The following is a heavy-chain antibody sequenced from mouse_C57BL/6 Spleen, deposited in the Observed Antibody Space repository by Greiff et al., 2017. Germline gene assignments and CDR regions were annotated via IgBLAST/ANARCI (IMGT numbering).Heavy chain of an antibody. V-gene: IGHV5-9-1*02. Sequence: EVQGVESGEGLVKPGGSLKLSCAASGFTFSSYAMSWVRQTPEKRLEWVAYISSGGDYIYYADTVKGRFTISRDNARNTLYLQMSSLKSEDTAMYYCTRDYYGSIYAMDYWGQGTSVTVSS. CDR2: ISSGGDYI. D-gene: IGHD1-1*01. CDR1: GFTFSSYA. CDR3: TRDYYGSIYAMDY. J-gene: IGHJ4*01.